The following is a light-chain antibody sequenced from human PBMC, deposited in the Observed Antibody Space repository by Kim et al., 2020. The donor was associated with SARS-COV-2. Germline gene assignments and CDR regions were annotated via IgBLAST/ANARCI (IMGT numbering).Light chain of an antibody. V-gene: IGKV3-11*01. CDR1: QSVSSY. J-gene: IGKJ4*01. CDR2: VAS. Sequence: EIVLTQSPATLSLSPGERATLSCRASQSVSSYLAWYQQKPGQAPRLLIYVASNRATGIPARFSGSGSGTDFTLTISSLEPEDVAVYYCQQRSNWPPLTFGGGTKVDIK. CDR3: QQRSNWPPLT.